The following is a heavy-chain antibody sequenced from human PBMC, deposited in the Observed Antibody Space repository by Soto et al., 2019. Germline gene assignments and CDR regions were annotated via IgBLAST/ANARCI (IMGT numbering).Heavy chain of an antibody. CDR2: VYYSGST. CDR3: ARDLAARRKSNYYYYYGMDA. D-gene: IGHD6-6*01. CDR1: GASISTTSYY. V-gene: IGHV4-39*07. Sequence: SETLSLTCNVSGASISTTSYYWAWIRQSPGKGLAWIATVYYSGSTYYNPSLRSRVTISVDTSKNQFSLKLTSVTAEDTAVYYCARDLAARRKSNYYYYYGMDAWGQGTTVTVSS. J-gene: IGHJ6*02.